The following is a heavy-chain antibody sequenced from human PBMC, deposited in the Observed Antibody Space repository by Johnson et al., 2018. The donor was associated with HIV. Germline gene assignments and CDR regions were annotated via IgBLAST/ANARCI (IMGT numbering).Heavy chain of an antibody. CDR3: ARTYSTSSDDAFDV. V-gene: IGHV3-11*01. CDR2: ISSSGSTI. Sequence: QVQLVESGGGLAKPAWSPRLSCAASGFTFSDYYMSWIRQAPGKGLEWVSYISSSGSTIYYADSVKGRFTISRDNAKNSLYLQMNSLGAEDTAVYYCARTYSTSSDDAFDVWGQWTTVTVSS. CDR1: GFTFSDYY. D-gene: IGHD6-6*01. J-gene: IGHJ3*01.